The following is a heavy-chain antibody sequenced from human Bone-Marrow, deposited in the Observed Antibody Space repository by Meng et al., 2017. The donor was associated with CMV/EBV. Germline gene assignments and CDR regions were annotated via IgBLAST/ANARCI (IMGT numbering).Heavy chain of an antibody. CDR2: ISAILGPA. D-gene: IGHD6-19*01. Sequence: SVKVSCKASGCTFSSYAMSWVRQAPGQGMEWMGGISAILGPANYAQKFQARVTITTDESTSTAYMELGSLSSEDTAVYCCWRDLKQWLVTGFYGMDVWGQGTTVTVSS. CDR1: GCTFSSYA. V-gene: IGHV1-69*05. J-gene: IGHJ6*02. CDR3: WRDLKQWLVTGFYGMDV.